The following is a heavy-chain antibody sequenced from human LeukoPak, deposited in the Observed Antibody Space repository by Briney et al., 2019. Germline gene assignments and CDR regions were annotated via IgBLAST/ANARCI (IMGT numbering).Heavy chain of an antibody. CDR2: IYHSGST. CDR1: GGSFSSSNW. J-gene: IGHJ4*02. D-gene: IGHD4-17*01. V-gene: IGHV4-4*02. CDR3: ARASHDYGDYSHFDY. Sequence: SGTLSLTCAVSGGSFSSSNWWSWVRQPPGKGLEWIGEIYHSGSTNYNPSLKSRVTIAVDKSKNQFSLKLSSVTAADTAVYYCARASHDYGDYSHFDYWGQGTLVTVSS.